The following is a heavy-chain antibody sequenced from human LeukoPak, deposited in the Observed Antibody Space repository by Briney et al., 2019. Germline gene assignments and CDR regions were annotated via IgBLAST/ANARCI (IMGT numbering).Heavy chain of an antibody. V-gene: IGHV1-2*02. J-gene: IGHJ4*02. CDR1: GYTFTGNY. CDR3: ARGFAAAGTFDY. CDR2: INPNSGST. D-gene: IGHD6-13*01. Sequence: ASVKVSCKASGYTFTGNYMHWVRQAPGQGLEWMGWINPNSGSTNYAQKFQGRVTMTRDTSISTAYMELSRLRSDDTAVYYCARGFAAAGTFDYWGQGTLVTVSS.